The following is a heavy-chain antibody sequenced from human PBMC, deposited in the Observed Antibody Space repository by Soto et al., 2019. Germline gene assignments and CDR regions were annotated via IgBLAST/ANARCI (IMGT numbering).Heavy chain of an antibody. D-gene: IGHD2-15*01. J-gene: IGHJ6*03. CDR3: AKGPLGYCSGGSCFYYYYYMDV. CDR1: GFTFSSYA. Sequence: AGGSLRLSCAASGFTFSSYAMSWVRQAPGKGLEWVSAISGSGGSTYYADSVKGRFTISRDNSKNTLYLQMNSLRAEDTAVYYCAKGPLGYCSGGSCFYYYYYMDVWGKGTTVTVSS. V-gene: IGHV3-23*01. CDR2: ISGSGGST.